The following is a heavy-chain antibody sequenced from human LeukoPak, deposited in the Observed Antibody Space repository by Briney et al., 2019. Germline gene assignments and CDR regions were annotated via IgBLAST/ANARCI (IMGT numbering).Heavy chain of an antibody. Sequence: PSETLSLTCTVSGGSISSSSYYWGWIRQPPGTGLEWIGSIYYSGSTYYNPSLKSRVTISVDTSKNQFSLKLSSVTAADTAVYYCARGDGDYHYYYGMDVWGQGTTVTVSS. CDR3: ARGDGDYHYYYGMDV. CDR2: IYYSGST. V-gene: IGHV4-39*07. D-gene: IGHD4-17*01. CDR1: GGSISSSSYY. J-gene: IGHJ6*02.